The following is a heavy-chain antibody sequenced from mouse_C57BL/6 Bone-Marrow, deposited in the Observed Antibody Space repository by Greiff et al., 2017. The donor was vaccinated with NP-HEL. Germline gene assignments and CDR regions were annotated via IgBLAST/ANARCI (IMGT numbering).Heavy chain of an antibody. V-gene: IGHV1-52*01. CDR1: GYTFTSYW. CDR2: IDPSDSET. J-gene: IGHJ3*01. Sequence: QVQLQQPGAELVRPGSSVKLSCKASGYTFTSYWMHWVKQRPIQGLEWIGNIDPSDSETHYNQKFKDKATLTVDKSSSTAYMQLSSLTSEDSAVYYCASSNYYGSSYWFAYWGQGTLVTVSA. CDR3: ASSNYYGSSYWFAY. D-gene: IGHD1-1*01.